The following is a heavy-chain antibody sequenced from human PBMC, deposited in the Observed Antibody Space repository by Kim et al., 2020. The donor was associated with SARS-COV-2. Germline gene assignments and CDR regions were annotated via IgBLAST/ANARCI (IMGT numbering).Heavy chain of an antibody. CDR2: IYYSGST. D-gene: IGHD3-3*01. CDR3: ARGQGRFLEWLPRDYYYYYMDV. V-gene: IGHV4-59*01. Sequence: SETLSLTCTVSGGSISSYYWSWIRQPPGKGLEWIGYIYYSGSTNYNPSLKSRVTISVDTSKNQFSLKLSSVTAADTAVYYCARGQGRFLEWLPRDYYYYYMDVWGKGTTVTVSS. CDR1: GGSISSYY. J-gene: IGHJ6*03.